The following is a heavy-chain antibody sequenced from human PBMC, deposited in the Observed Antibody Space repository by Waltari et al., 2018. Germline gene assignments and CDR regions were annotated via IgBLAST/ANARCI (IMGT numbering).Heavy chain of an antibody. CDR2: IHYTGNT. V-gene: IGHV4-59*01. D-gene: IGHD6-19*01. Sequence: QVQLQESGPGLVKPSETLSLIRSVSGGSISNYYWTWVRQFPGKGLEWIGYIHYTGNTNYNPSLTSRLTISVDTSKNQFSLNLNSVTAADTAVYYCARGGWSLDNWGRGTLVTVSS. CDR1: GGSISNYY. CDR3: ARGGWSLDN. J-gene: IGHJ4*02.